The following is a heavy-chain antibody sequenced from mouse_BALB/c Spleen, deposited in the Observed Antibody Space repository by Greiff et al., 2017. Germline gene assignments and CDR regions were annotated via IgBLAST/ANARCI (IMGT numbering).Heavy chain of an antibody. V-gene: IGHV1-82*01. J-gene: IGHJ4*01. CDR2: IYPGDGDT. Sequence: QVQLQQSGPELVKPGASVKISCKASGYAFSSSWMNWVKQRPGQGLEWIGRIYPGDGDTNYNGKFKGKATLTADKSSSTAYMQLSSLTSVDSAVYFCARAYYGSMDYWGQGTSGTVSS. CDR1: GYAFSSSW. D-gene: IGHD2-9*01. CDR3: ARAYYGSMDY.